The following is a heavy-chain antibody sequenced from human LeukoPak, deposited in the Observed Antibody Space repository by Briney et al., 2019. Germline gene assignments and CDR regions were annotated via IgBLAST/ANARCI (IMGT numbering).Heavy chain of an antibody. CDR2: INHSGST. J-gene: IGHJ6*02. CDR1: GGSFSGYY. D-gene: IGHD6-13*01. V-gene: IGHV4-34*01. CDR3: ARVGSGYSSSWLPYYYYGMVV. Sequence: PSETLSLTCAVYGGSFSGYYWSWIRQPPGKGLEWIGEINHSGSTNYNPSLKSRVTISVDTSKNQFSLKLSSVTAADTAVYYCARVGSGYSSSWLPYYYYGMVVWGQGTTVTVSS.